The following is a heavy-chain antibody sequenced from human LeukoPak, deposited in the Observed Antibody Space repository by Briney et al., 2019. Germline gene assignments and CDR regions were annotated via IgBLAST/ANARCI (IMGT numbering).Heavy chain of an antibody. CDR1: GGSISSYY. CDR3: TKSDGYGLIRI. D-gene: IGHD3-10*01. V-gene: IGHV4-59*12. J-gene: IGHJ3*02. CDR2: IHYSGST. Sequence: SETLSLTCSVSGGSISSYYWSWIRQPPEKGREWIGYIHYSGSTSYNPSLKSRVTMSVDTAKHQFSLRVIAMPAADTAAYYCTKSDGYGLIRICGRGTMVTVSS.